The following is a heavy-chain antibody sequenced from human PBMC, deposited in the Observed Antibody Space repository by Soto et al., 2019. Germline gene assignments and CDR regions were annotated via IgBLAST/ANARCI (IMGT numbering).Heavy chain of an antibody. CDR3: AKDRNILITFGGAADY. CDR2: LSGTGGTT. J-gene: IGHJ4*02. Sequence: GGSLRLSCAASGFTFSDYAMSWVRQAPGKGLEWVSALSGTGGTTYYANSVKGRFTISRDNSKNTLYLQMNSLRAEDTAVYSCAKDRNILITFGGAADYWGQGTLVTVSS. D-gene: IGHD3-16*01. V-gene: IGHV3-23*01. CDR1: GFTFSDYA.